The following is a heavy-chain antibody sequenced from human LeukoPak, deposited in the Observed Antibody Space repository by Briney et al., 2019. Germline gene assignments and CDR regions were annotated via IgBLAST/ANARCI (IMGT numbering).Heavy chain of an antibody. CDR3: GRQGYTASHHFFDY. Sequence: PSETLSLTCTVSTTSVNSSFGGWVRLPAGKGLEWLRRISPTGTNYYDPSLQSPLTLSIETSKSQFSLTLRSATAADTAVYFCGRQGYTASHHFFDYWSQGTLVTVS. D-gene: IGHD5-18*01. V-gene: IGHV4-4*07. CDR2: ISPTGTN. CDR1: TTSVNSSF. J-gene: IGHJ4*02.